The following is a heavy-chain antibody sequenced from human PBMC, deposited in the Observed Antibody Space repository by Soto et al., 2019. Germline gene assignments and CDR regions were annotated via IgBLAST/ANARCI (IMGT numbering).Heavy chain of an antibody. CDR3: ARVRVYCSGGSCPGGYYYYGMDV. V-gene: IGHV4-59*01. CDR1: GGSISSYY. D-gene: IGHD2-15*01. CDR2: IYYSGST. J-gene: IGHJ6*02. Sequence: QVQLQESGPGLVKPSETLSLTCTVSGGSISSYYWSWIRQPPGKGLEWIGYIYYSGSTNYNPSLKSRVTISVDTSKNQFSLKLSSVTAADTAVYYCARVRVYCSGGSCPGGYYYYGMDVWGQGTTVTVSS.